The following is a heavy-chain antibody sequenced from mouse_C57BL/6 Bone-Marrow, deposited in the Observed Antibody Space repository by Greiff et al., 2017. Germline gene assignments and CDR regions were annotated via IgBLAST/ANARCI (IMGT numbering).Heavy chain of an antibody. CDR1: GYTFTRYG. CDR2: IYPRSGNT. V-gene: IGHV1-81*01. J-gene: IGHJ4*01. CDR3: ARKGGYYGSRIYAMDY. D-gene: IGHD1-1*01. Sequence: QVQLQQSGAALARPGASVNLSCKASGYTFTRYGVSWVKQRTGQGLEWIGEIYPRSGNTYYNEKFKGKATLTADKSSSKAYMERRSLTSEDSAVYFCARKGGYYGSRIYAMDYWGQGASVTVSS.